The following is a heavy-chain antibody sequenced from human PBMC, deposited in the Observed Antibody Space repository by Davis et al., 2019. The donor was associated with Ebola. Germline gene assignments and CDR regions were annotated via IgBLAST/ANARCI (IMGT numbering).Heavy chain of an antibody. J-gene: IGHJ4*02. D-gene: IGHD3-10*01. CDR1: GFTFSGSA. CDR2: IKSKPDGGAT. V-gene: IGHV3-15*07. CDR3: TSSASTEDFDY. Sequence: GESLKISCAASGFTFSGSAMHWVRQVPGKGLEWVGRIKSKPDGGATDYAAPAKGRFTISRDDSKNTLYLQMNSLKTEDTAVYYCTSSASTEDFDYWGQGTLVTVSS.